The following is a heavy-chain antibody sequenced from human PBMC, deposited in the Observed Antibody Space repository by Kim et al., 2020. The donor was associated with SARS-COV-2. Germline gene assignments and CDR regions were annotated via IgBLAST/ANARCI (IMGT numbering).Heavy chain of an antibody. CDR2: ISSSSSYI. J-gene: IGHJ6*02. V-gene: IGHV3-21*01. Sequence: GGSLRLSCAASGFTFSSYSMNWVRQAPGKGLEWVSSISSSSSYIYYADSVKGRFTISRDNAKNSLYLQMNSLRAEDTAVYYCARVMHPGATYYYYGMDVWGQGTTVTVSS. CDR1: GFTFSSYS. CDR3: ARVMHPGATYYYYGMDV. D-gene: IGHD1-26*01.